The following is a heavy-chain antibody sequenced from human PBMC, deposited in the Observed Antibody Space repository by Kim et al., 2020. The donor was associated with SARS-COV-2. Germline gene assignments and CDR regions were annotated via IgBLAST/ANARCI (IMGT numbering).Heavy chain of an antibody. CDR2: SGGST. CDR3: ARDYGTT. D-gene: IGHD1-7*01. V-gene: IGHV3-66*01. J-gene: IGHJ5*02. Sequence: SGGSTYYADAVKGRFTIYRDKSKNTLYLQMNSLRAEDTAVYYCARDYGTTCGQGTLVTVSS.